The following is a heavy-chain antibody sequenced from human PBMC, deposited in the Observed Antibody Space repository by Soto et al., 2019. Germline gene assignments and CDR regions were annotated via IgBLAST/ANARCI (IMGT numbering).Heavy chain of an antibody. D-gene: IGHD2-8*01. V-gene: IGHV1-2*02. CDR2: IHLNSGGT. CDR1: GYTFTGYY. J-gene: IGHJ6*02. Sequence: ASVKVSCKASGYTFTGYYVHWVRQAPGHGLEWLGWIHLNSGGTNYAQSFQGRVTMTRDMSVSTVYMELTRLRSDDTAVYFCARGHSTDCSNGVCSFFYNHEMDVWGQGTTVTVSS. CDR3: ARGHSTDCSNGVCSFFYNHEMDV.